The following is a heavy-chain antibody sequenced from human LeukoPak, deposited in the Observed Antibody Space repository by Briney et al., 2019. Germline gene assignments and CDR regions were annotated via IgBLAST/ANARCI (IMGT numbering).Heavy chain of an antibody. V-gene: IGHV3-7*01. CDR1: GFTFSIYW. CDR3: ARAQGRLYYYYYMDV. CDR2: IKQDGNEE. D-gene: IGHD3-22*01. Sequence: GGSLRLSCAASGFTFSIYWMSWVRQAPGKGLEWVANIKQDGNEEYYVDSVKGRFTISRDNAKNSLYLQMNSLRAEDTAVYYCARAQGRLYYYYYMDVWGKGTTVTVSS. J-gene: IGHJ6*03.